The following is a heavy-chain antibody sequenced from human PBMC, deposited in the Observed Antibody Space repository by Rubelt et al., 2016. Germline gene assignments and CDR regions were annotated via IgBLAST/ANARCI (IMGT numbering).Heavy chain of an antibody. J-gene: IGHJ4*02. V-gene: IGHV3-48*04. CDR1: GFTFSDYA. CDR2: ITGGSTTK. Sequence: EVQLVESGEGLVQPGGSLRLSCAASGFTFSDYAMNWVRQSPGKGLEWVAYITGGSTTKYYADSVRGRFTISRDNAKNSLYLQLNSLRAGDTAVYYCARDGRKEGVTMAYWGQGTLVTVSS. CDR3: ARDGRKEGVTMAY. D-gene: IGHD1-26*01.